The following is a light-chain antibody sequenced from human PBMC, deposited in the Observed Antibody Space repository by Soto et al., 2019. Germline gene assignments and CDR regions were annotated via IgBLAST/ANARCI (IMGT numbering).Light chain of an antibody. CDR1: SGHSSYT. J-gene: IGLJ3*02. CDR2: LNSDGSH. V-gene: IGLV4-69*01. CDR3: QTWGTGLEV. Sequence: QPVLTQSPSASASLGASVKLTCTLSSGHSSYTIAWHQQQPEKGPRYLMTLNSDGSHSKGDGIPERFSGPSSGAERYLSISSLQSEDEADYYCQTWGTGLEVFGGGTKLTVL.